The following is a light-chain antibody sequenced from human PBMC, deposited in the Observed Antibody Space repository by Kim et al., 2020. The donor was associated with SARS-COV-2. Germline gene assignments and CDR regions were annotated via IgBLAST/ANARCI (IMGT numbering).Light chain of an antibody. CDR2: DAS. V-gene: IGKV3-11*01. CDR3: QQRSNWPPT. Sequence: LSPGERAPLSCRASQSINNFLAWYQHRPGQAPRLLIYDASSRAADIPARFSGSGSGTDFTLTISSLEPEDFAVYYCQQRSNWPPTFGGGTKVEIK. CDR1: QSINNF. J-gene: IGKJ4*01.